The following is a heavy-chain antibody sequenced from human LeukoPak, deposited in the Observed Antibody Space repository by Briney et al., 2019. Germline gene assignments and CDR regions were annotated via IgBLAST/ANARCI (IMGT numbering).Heavy chain of an antibody. CDR3: ETRDGYCGGGSCYTTFDY. CDR1: GFIFSSYI. Sequence: GGSLRLSCAASGFIFSSYIMNWVRQAPGKGLEWVSYISSSGSTIYYADSVKGRFTISRDNAKNSLYLQMNSLRAEDTAVYYCETRDGYCGGGSCYTTFDYWGQGTLVTVSS. D-gene: IGHD2-15*01. CDR2: ISSSGSTI. J-gene: IGHJ4*02. V-gene: IGHV3-48*03.